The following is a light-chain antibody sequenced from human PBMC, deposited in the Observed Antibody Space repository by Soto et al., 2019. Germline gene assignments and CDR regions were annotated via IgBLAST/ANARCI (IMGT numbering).Light chain of an antibody. CDR2: VEGSGTF. J-gene: IGLJ3*02. CDR1: SGHSSNI. V-gene: IGLV4-60*02. Sequence: QLVLTQSSSVSASLGSSVKLTCTLRSGHSSNIIAWHQQQPGKAPRYLMKVEGSGTFNKGSGVPDRFSGYRSGADRYLTISDLQFEDEADYYCETWDSNTWVFGGGTQLTVL. CDR3: ETWDSNTWV.